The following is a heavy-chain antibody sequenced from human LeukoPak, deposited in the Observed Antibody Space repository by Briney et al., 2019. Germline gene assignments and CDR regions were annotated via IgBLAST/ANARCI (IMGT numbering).Heavy chain of an antibody. CDR3: ASWGDQQLRGSYFDY. V-gene: IGHV1-2*02. J-gene: IGHJ4*02. CDR1: GYTFTGYY. Sequence: ASVKVSCKASGYTFTGYYMHWVRQAPGQGLEWMGWINPNSGGTNYAQKFQGRVTMTRDTSISTAYMELSRLRSDDTAVYYCASWGDQQLRGSYFDYWGQGTLVTVSS. CDR2: INPNSGGT. D-gene: IGHD6-13*01.